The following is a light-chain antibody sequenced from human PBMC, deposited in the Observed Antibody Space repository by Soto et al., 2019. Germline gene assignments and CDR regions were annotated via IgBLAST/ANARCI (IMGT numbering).Light chain of an antibody. CDR3: SSYTSSDAPYV. CDR2: EVS. Sequence: QSVLTQPPSVSGSPGQSVTISCTGTSSDVGSYNRVSWYQQPPGTAPKLMIYEVSNRPSGVPDRFSGSKSGSTASLTISGLQAEDEADYYCSSYTSSDAPYVFGTGTKLTVL. V-gene: IGLV2-18*02. CDR1: SSDVGSYNR. J-gene: IGLJ1*01.